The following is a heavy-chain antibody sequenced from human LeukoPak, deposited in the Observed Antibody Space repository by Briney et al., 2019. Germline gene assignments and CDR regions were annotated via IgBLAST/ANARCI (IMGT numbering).Heavy chain of an antibody. Sequence: PSETLSLTCGVSGGSISNTNWWTWVRQPPGKGLEWIGEVNLQGSTNYNPPLKSRVTISVDTSKNQFSLKLSSVTAADTAVYYCARGEGYCSGGSCYSNDYWGQGTLVTVSS. CDR2: VNLQGST. J-gene: IGHJ4*02. CDR3: ARGEGYCSGGSCYSNDY. CDR1: GGSISNTNW. V-gene: IGHV4-4*02. D-gene: IGHD2-15*01.